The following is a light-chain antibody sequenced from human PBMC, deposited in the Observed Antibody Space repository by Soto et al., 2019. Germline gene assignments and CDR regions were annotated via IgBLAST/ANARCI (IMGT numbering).Light chain of an antibody. J-gene: IGKJ1*01. Sequence: DIVMTQSPLSLPVTPGEPASISCRSSQSLLHSNGYNYLDWYVQKPGQSPQLLIYLASNRASGVPDRFSGSGSGTDFTLKITRVEAEDVGVYYCMQALRTVTFSQGTKVDIK. CDR2: LAS. V-gene: IGKV2-28*01. CDR3: MQALRTVT. CDR1: QSLLHSNGYNY.